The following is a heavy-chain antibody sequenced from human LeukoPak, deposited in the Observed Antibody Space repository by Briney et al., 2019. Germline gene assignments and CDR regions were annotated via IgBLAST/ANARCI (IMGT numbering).Heavy chain of an antibody. D-gene: IGHD1-26*01. J-gene: IGHJ4*02. CDR1: GGSISSSIYY. V-gene: IGHV4-39*07. CDR3: ARELGYSGSQPVGY. CDR2: VFYNGAT. Sequence: PSETLSLTCIVSGGSISSSIYYWAWVRQPPGKGLEWIGTVFYNGATQYSPSLRSRVTISVDTSKNQFSLKLSSVTAADTAVHYCARELGYSGSQPVGYWGQGTLVTVSS.